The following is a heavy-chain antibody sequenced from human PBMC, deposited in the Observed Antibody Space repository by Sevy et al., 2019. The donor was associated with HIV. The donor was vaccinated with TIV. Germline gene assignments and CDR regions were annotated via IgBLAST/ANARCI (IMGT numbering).Heavy chain of an antibody. Sequence: ASVKVSCKASGYTFTDYYIHWVRQAPGQGLAWVGWMNPSSGATLYAQKFKARVTMTRDTSMTTAYIDLTNPESDDTAVYFCAGAIKETYCSDSNCRHFDSWGQGTLVTVSS. CDR3: AGAIKETYCSDSNCRHFDS. CDR2: MNPSSGAT. J-gene: IGHJ4*02. V-gene: IGHV1-2*02. D-gene: IGHD2-15*01. CDR1: GYTFTDYY.